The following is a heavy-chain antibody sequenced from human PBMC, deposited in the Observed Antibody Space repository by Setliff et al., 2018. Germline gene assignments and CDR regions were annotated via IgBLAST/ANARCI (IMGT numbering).Heavy chain of an antibody. D-gene: IGHD3-10*01. Sequence: SETLSLTCTVSGGSITSSSYYWGWVRQPPGKGLEWIGSIYYSGSTYYPPSLKSRVTISVDTSRNLFSLKLSSVTAADTAVYYCATGGLLWFGELSGGAFDIWGQGTMVTVS. J-gene: IGHJ3*02. V-gene: IGHV4-39*07. CDR2: IYYSGST. CDR1: GGSITSSSYY. CDR3: ATGGLLWFGELSGGAFDI.